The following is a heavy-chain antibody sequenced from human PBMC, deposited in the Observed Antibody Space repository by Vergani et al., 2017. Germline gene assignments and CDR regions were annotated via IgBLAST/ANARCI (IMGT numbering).Heavy chain of an antibody. CDR2: INPSGGST. D-gene: IGHD4-17*01. CDR1: GYTFTSYY. Sequence: QVQLVQSGAEVKKPGASVKVSCKASGYTFTSYYMHWVRQAPGQGLEWMGIINPSGGSTSYAQKFQGRVTMTRDTSMSTVYMELSSLRSEDTAVYYCARGDYAKGGYYYYYGMDVWGQGTTVTVSS. V-gene: IGHV1-46*03. J-gene: IGHJ6*02. CDR3: ARGDYAKGGYYYYYGMDV.